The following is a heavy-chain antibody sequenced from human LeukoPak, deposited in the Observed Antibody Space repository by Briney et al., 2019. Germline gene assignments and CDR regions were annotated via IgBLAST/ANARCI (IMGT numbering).Heavy chain of an antibody. CDR3: ARAGDSSGYTYYFDY. D-gene: IGHD3-22*01. Sequence: GGSLRLSCAASGFTFSSYAMSWVRQAPGKGLEWVSAISGSGGSTYYADSVKGRFTISRDNSKNTVYLQMNSLRAEDTAVYYCARAGDSSGYTYYFDYWGQGTLVTVSS. CDR1: GFTFSSYA. J-gene: IGHJ4*02. CDR2: ISGSGGST. V-gene: IGHV3-23*01.